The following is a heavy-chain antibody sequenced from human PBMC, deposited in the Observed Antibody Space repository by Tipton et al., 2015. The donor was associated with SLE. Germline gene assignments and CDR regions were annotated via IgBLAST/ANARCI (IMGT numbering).Heavy chain of an antibody. CDR3: ARRIFGVTGVDYYYYGMDV. V-gene: IGHV4-30-2*05. CDR1: GGSISSGGYS. Sequence: TLSLTCAVSGGSISSGGYSWSWIRQPPGKALEWIGEINHRGSTNYNPSLKSRVTISIDTSTNQFSLKLRSVTAADTARYYCARRIFGVTGVDYYYYGMDVWGQGTTVIVSS. J-gene: IGHJ6*02. CDR2: INHRGST. D-gene: IGHD3-3*01.